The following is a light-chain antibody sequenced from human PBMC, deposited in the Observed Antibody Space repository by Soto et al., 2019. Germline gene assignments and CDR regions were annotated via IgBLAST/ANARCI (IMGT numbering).Light chain of an antibody. CDR2: STN. J-gene: IGLJ3*02. CDR3: ALYMGGGIWV. V-gene: IGLV8-61*01. Sequence: QTVVTQETSFSVSPGGTVTLTCGLNSGSVSTTYYPNWYQQTPGQTPRTLIYSTNTRSSGVPDRFSGSILANKAALTITGAQADDESDYYCALYMGGGIWVFGGGTKLTVL. CDR1: SGSVSTTYY.